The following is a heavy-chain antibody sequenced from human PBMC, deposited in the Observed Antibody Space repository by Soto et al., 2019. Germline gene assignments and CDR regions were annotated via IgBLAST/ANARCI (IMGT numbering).Heavy chain of an antibody. V-gene: IGHV1-18*01. CDR1: GYTFTSYG. J-gene: IGHJ4*02. D-gene: IGHD3-3*01. Sequence: ASVKVSCKASGYTFTSYGLSWVRQAPGQGQEWMGWISAYNGNTNYAQKLQGRVTMTTDTSTSTAYMELGSLRTDEKGVDYWASVGVIFRVGNVQGNNEYWGRATLVTVPS. CDR3: ASVGVIFRVGNVQGNNEY. CDR2: ISAYNGNT.